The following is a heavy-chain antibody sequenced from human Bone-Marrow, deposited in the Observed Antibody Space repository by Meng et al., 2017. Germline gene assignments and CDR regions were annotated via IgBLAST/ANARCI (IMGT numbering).Heavy chain of an antibody. Sequence: GESLKISCAASGFTFSSYSMNWVRQAPGKGLEWVSSISSSSSYIYYADSVKGRFTISRDNAKNSLYLQMNSLKVEDTAVYYCARGPLGIVVLDYWGQGTLVTVSS. CDR3: ARGPLGIVVLDY. J-gene: IGHJ4*02. CDR1: GFTFSSYS. D-gene: IGHD7-27*01. V-gene: IGHV3-21*04. CDR2: ISSSSSYI.